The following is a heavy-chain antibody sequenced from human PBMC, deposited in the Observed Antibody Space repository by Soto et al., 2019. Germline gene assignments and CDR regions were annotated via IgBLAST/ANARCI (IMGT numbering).Heavy chain of an antibody. J-gene: IGHJ4*02. CDR3: AGLDPFYFDY. V-gene: IGHV1-69*01. Sequence: QVHLVQSGAEVKKPGSSVKVSCKASGNIFSSYSISWVRQAPGQGPEWMGWIIHIYGSANYAQKFRDRVTITADESTSTAYMELSSLRSEDTAVYYCAGLDPFYFDYWGQGTLVTVSS. CDR2: IIHIYGSA. CDR1: GNIFSSYS.